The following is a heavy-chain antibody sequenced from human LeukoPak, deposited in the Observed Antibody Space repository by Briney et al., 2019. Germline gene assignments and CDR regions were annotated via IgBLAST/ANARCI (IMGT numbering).Heavy chain of an antibody. J-gene: IGHJ4*02. D-gene: IGHD2-21*02. V-gene: IGHV1-8*01. CDR3: ARFGVATDSFDY. CDR2: MNPNSGNT. Sequence: ASVKVSCKASGYTFTSYDINWVRQATGQGLEWMGWMNPNSGNTGYAQKFQGRVTMTRNTSISTAYMELSSLRSEDTAVYYCARFGVATDSFDYWGQGTLVTVSS. CDR1: GYTFTSYD.